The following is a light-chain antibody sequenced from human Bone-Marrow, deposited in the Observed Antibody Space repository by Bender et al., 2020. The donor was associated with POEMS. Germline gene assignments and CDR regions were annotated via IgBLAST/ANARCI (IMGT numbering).Light chain of an antibody. V-gene: IGLV1-40*01. CDR3: SSYTSSSGLYV. Sequence: QSVLTQPPSVSGTPGQRVIISCTGSSSNIGAGYDVHWYQQLPGTAPKLLIYGNSNRPSGVPDRFSGSKSGSTASLTISGLQAEDEALYYCSSYTSSSGLYVFGGGTSVHVL. CDR2: GNS. CDR1: SSNIGAGYD. J-gene: IGLJ1*01.